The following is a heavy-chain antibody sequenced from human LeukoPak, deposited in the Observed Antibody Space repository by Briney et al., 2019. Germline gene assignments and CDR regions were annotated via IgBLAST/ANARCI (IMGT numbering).Heavy chain of an antibody. CDR3: AREGVGYYYDSSGYYPLDY. V-gene: IGHV4-34*01. CDR2: INHSGST. Sequence: SETLSLTCAVYGGSFSGYYWSWLRQPPGKGLEWIGEINHSGSTNYNPSLKSRVTISVDTSKNQFSLKLSSVTAADTAVYYCAREGVGYYYDSSGYYPLDYWGQGTLVTVSS. CDR1: GGSFSGYY. D-gene: IGHD3-22*01. J-gene: IGHJ4*02.